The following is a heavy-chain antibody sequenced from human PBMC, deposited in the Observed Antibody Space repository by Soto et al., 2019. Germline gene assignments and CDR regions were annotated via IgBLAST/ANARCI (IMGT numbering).Heavy chain of an antibody. CDR3: AKDLDYGGNSGAGLNY. CDR1: GFTFSSYG. Sequence: QVQLVESGGGVVQPGRSLRLSCAASGFTFSSYGMHWVRQAPGKGLEWVAVISYDGSNKYYADSVKGRFTISRDNSKHTLYLQMNSLRAEDTAVYYCAKDLDYGGNSGAGLNYWGQGTLVTVSS. CDR2: ISYDGSNK. V-gene: IGHV3-30*18. D-gene: IGHD4-17*01. J-gene: IGHJ4*02.